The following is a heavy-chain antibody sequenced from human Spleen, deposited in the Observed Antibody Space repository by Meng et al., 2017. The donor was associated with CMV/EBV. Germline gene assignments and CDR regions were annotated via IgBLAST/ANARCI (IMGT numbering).Heavy chain of an antibody. J-gene: IGHJ6*04. CDR3: ARHTATTILGGGDMDV. Sequence: GGSLRLSCKASGYSFTSDWIGWVRQKPGQGLEWMGIIDPADSETEYSPSFRGQVTIAVYKSISTAYLQWSSLKASDSAMYYCARHTATTILGGGDMDVWGKGTTVTVSS. D-gene: IGHD3-3*01. CDR1: GYSFTSDW. V-gene: IGHV5-51*01. CDR2: IDPADSET.